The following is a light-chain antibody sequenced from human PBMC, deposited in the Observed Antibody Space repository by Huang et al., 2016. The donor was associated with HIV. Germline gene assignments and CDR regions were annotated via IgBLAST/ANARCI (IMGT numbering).Light chain of an antibody. CDR3: QQYVTSPKIT. CDR1: QRVTNNY. Sequence: EIVLTQSPATLSLSPGERATLSCGASQRVTNNYLAWYQQKPGLAPRLLIYDASRRATDIPDRFSGSGSGTDFTLTIRRLEPEDFAVYYCQQYVTSPKITFGQGTRLEIK. V-gene: IGKV3D-20*01. CDR2: DAS. J-gene: IGKJ5*01.